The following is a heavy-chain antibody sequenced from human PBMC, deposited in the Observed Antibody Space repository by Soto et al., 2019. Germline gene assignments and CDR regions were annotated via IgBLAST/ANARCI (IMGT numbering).Heavy chain of an antibody. V-gene: IGHV4-61*01. D-gene: IGHD4-17*01. Sequence: PSETLSLTCTVSGGSISSTSYYWNWIRQPPGKGLEWIGFIYYSGGTNYNPSLKSRVTISVDTSKNQFSLKLSSVTAADTAVYYCARDRYGDYSWFDPWGQGTLVTVSS. CDR3: ARDRYGDYSWFDP. CDR2: IYYSGGT. CDR1: GGSISSTSYY. J-gene: IGHJ5*02.